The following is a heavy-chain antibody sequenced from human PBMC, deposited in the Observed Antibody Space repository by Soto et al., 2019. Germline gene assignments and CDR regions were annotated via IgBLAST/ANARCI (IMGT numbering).Heavy chain of an antibody. D-gene: IGHD3-22*01. CDR1: GYTFTSYY. CDR2: INPSGGST. CDR3: AREQYYYDSSGGGDY. V-gene: IGHV1-46*01. Sequence: QVQLVQSGAEVKKPGASVKVSCKASGYTFTSYYMHWVRQAPGQGLAWMGIINPSGGSTSYAQKFQGRATMTRDTSTSTVYMELSSLRSEDTAVYYCAREQYYYDSSGGGDYWGQGTLVTVSS. J-gene: IGHJ4*02.